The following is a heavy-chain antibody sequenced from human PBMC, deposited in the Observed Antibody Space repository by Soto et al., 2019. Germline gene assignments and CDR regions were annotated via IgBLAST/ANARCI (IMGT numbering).Heavy chain of an antibody. V-gene: IGHV4-39*01. CDR1: GASIITDNYF. CDR3: ARRRASDYGGNHHPYYFDR. CDR2: ISYSGRT. Sequence: SETLSLTCTVSGASIITDNYFWVWIRQSPRRGLELIGSISYSGRTYDNPSLQSRVTISIDASKNQFSLKLTSVTTADTAVYYCARRRASDYGGNHHPYYFDRWGQGALVTAPQ. J-gene: IGHJ4*02. D-gene: IGHD4-17*01.